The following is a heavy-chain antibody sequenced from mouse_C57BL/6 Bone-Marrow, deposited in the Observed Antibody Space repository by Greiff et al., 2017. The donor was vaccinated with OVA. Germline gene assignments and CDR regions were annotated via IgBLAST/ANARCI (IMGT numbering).Heavy chain of an antibody. Sequence: EVMLVESGGGLVQSGRSLRLSCATSGFTFSDFYMEWVRQAPGKGLEWIAASRNKANDYTTEYSASVKGRFIVSRDTSQSILYLQMKALRAEDTAIYYCAAYDYDRVFAYWGQGTLVTVSA. CDR3: AAYDYDRVFAY. D-gene: IGHD2-4*01. CDR2: SRNKANDYTT. J-gene: IGHJ3*01. CDR1: GFTFSDFY. V-gene: IGHV7-1*01.